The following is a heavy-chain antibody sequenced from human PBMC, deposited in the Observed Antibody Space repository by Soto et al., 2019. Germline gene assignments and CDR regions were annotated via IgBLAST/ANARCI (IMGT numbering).Heavy chain of an antibody. J-gene: IGHJ4*02. CDR3: AGGGSVIAVGGTLFDR. CDR2: ISSSSSYI. Sequence: EVQLVESGGGLVKPGGSLRLSCAASGFTFSSYSMNWVRQAPGKGLEWVSSISSSSSYIYYADSVKGRFTISRDNAKNSLYLQRSSLRAEDTAVYYWAGGGSVIAVGGTLFDRWGQGSLVTVSS. V-gene: IGHV3-21*01. D-gene: IGHD6-19*01. CDR1: GFTFSSYS.